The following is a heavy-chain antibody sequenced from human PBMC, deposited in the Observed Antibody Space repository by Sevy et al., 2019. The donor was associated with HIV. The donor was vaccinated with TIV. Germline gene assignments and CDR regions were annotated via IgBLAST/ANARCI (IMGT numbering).Heavy chain of an antibody. CDR2: IYYSGST. Sequence: SETLSLTCAVSGGSISSYYWSWIRQPPGKGLEWIGYIYYSGSTNYNPSLKSRVTISVDTSKNQFSLKLSSVTAADTAVYYCARHDLAASRQSDYWGQGTLVTVSS. J-gene: IGHJ4*02. CDR1: GGSISSYY. D-gene: IGHD6-13*01. V-gene: IGHV4-59*08. CDR3: ARHDLAASRQSDY.